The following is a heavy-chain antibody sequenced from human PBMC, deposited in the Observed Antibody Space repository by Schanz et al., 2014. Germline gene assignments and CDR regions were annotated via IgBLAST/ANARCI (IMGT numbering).Heavy chain of an antibody. CDR3: VRDAGWAFGDYHDMDV. CDR1: GYSFTDYA. Sequence: QVQLVQSGVEVKRPGASVRVSCKASGYSFTDYAIHWVRQAPGQGLEWMGWISGYNGDTNYAPKFQDRVTMTTDTSTSTAYMELRSLISDDTAVYYCVRDAGWAFGDYHDMDVWGQGTSVTVSS. CDR2: ISGYNGDT. V-gene: IGHV1-18*01. J-gene: IGHJ6*02. D-gene: IGHD3-10*01.